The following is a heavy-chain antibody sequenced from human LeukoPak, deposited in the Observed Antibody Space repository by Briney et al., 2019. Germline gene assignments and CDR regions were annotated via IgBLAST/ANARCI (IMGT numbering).Heavy chain of an antibody. D-gene: IGHD1-1*01. CDR1: GVSISRFY. J-gene: IGHJ4*02. Sequence: SETLSLTCATSGVSISRFYWSWVRQPPGKGLEWIGNIYSGVPTYFNPSLKSRVIISVDTSKNQFSLNLTSVTAADTAMYYCVQTTGWPGFDYWGQGILVTVSS. V-gene: IGHV4-4*09. CDR3: VQTTGWPGFDY. CDR2: IYSGVPT.